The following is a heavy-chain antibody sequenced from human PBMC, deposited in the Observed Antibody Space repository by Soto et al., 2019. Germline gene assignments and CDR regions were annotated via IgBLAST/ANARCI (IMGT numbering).Heavy chain of an antibody. D-gene: IGHD6-19*01. CDR1: GFTFSDHY. CDR3: ASTSSGRQSDAFDI. Sequence: AGGSLRLSCAASGFTFSDHYMDWVRQAPGKGLEWVGRTRNRANIYTTEYAASVKGRFTISRDDSKNSLYLQMNSLKTEDTAVYYCASTSSGRQSDAFDIWGQGTMVTVSS. J-gene: IGHJ3*02. CDR2: TRNRANIYTT. V-gene: IGHV3-72*01.